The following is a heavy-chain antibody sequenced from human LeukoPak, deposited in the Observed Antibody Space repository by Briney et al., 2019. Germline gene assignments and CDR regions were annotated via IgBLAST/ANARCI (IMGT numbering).Heavy chain of an antibody. CDR1: GGPISSSSYY. CDR2: INHSGST. J-gene: IGHJ1*01. Sequence: PSETLSLTCTVSGGPISSSSYYWSWIRQPPGKGLEWIGEINHSGSTNYNPSLKSRVTISVDTSKNQFSLKLSSVTAADTAVYYCARGDSSGWYLKGEYFQHWGQGTLVTVSS. CDR3: ARGDSSGWYLKGEYFQH. V-gene: IGHV4-39*07. D-gene: IGHD6-19*01.